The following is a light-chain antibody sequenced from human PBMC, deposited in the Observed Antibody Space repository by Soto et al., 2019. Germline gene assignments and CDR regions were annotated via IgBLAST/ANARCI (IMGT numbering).Light chain of an antibody. V-gene: IGKV1-9*01. Sequence: IQLTQSPSSLSASVGDRVTITCRASQGISSYLAWYQQKPGKAPKLLIYAASTLQSGVPSRFSGSGSGTEFTLTISSLQSEDFAVYYCQQYNKWPRTFGQGTTVDIK. J-gene: IGKJ1*01. CDR1: QGISSY. CDR3: QQYNKWPRT. CDR2: AAS.